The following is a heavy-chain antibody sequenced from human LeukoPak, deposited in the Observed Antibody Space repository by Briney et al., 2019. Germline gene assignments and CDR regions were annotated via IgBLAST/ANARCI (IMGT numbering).Heavy chain of an antibody. D-gene: IGHD6-13*01. CDR2: IYHSGST. CDR1: GGSIDSGDSY. V-gene: IGHV4-30-4*01. Sequence: SQTLSLTCTVSGGSIDSGDSYWSWIRQPPGKGLEWIGYIYHSGSTYYNPSLKSRVAISVDRSKNQFSLKLSSVTAADTAVYYCARDGAIAASLWGQGTLVTVSS. J-gene: IGHJ4*02. CDR3: ARDGAIAASL.